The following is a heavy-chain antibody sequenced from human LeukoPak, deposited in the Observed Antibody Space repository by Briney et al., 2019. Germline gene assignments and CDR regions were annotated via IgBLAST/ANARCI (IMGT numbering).Heavy chain of an antibody. J-gene: IGHJ3*01. CDR3: AREGVDFDS. Sequence: ASVKVSCKASGYTFTGYYMHWVRQAPGQGLEWMGWLVAKNGGTHYAQNFQGRVTMTRDTSIRTAYMELSGLRSDDTVVYYCAREGVDFDSWGQGTMVTVSS. CDR2: LVAKNGGT. CDR1: GYTFTGYY. V-gene: IGHV1-2*02.